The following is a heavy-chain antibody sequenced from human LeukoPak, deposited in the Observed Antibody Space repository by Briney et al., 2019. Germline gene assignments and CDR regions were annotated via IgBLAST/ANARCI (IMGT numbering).Heavy chain of an antibody. CDR3: SRAQTYYDILTGYYNNWFDP. Sequence: SQTLSLTCTVSGGSISSGGYYWSWIRQHPGKGLEWIGYIYYSGSTYYNPSLKSRVTISVDTSKNQFSLKLSSVTAADTAVYYCSRAQTYYDILTGYYNNWFDPWGQGTLVTVPS. D-gene: IGHD3-9*01. CDR2: IYYSGST. J-gene: IGHJ5*02. CDR1: GGSISSGGYY. V-gene: IGHV4-31*03.